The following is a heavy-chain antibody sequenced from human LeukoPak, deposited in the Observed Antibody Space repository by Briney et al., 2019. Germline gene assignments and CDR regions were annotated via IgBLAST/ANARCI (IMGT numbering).Heavy chain of an antibody. V-gene: IGHV3-23*01. D-gene: IGHD3-3*01. CDR2: IGGNGGNT. Sequence: GGSLRLSCTASGFTFNNYAMNWVRQAPGKGLEWVSAIGGNGGNTYYADSVKGRFTISRDNSKNTLFLQMDSLRAEDTAPYYCAKSVAIYFYYGLDVWGQGTTVTVSS. CDR1: GFTFNNYA. J-gene: IGHJ6*02. CDR3: AKSVAIYFYYGLDV.